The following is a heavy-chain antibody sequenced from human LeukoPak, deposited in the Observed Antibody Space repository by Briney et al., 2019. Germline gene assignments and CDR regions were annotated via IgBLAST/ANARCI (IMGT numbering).Heavy chain of an antibody. J-gene: IGHJ4*02. CDR3: ARVRSFGFDFDS. CDR2: KYYSGST. Sequence: SETLSLTCAVSGVSINTCCYYWTWIRQPPGKGLEWIGYKYYSGSTRYNSSLRSRLSLSLDTSNNQFSLKLSPVTAADTAVYYCARVRSFGFDFDSWGQGTLVIVSS. V-gene: IGHV4-61*01. D-gene: IGHD3-3*02. CDR1: GVSINTCCYY.